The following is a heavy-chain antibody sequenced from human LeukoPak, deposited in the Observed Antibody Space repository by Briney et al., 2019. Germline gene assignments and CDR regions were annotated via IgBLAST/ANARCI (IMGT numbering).Heavy chain of an antibody. J-gene: IGHJ4*02. V-gene: IGHV4-59*08. Sequence: SETLSLTCTVSGGSISNYYWSWLRQPPGKGLEWIGYIYYSGSTNYNPSLMSRVTISVDTSKNQFSLKLSSVTAADTAVYYCARGMDGYNYGRFDYWGQGTLVTVSS. D-gene: IGHD5-24*01. CDR1: GGSISNYY. CDR2: IYYSGST. CDR3: ARGMDGYNYGRFDY.